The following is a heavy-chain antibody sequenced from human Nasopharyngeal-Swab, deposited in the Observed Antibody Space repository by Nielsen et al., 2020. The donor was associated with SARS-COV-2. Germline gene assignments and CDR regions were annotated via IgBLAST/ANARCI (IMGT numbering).Heavy chain of an antibody. CDR2: ISYDGSNK. Sequence: WIRQPPGKGLEWVAVISYDGSNKYYADSVKGRFTLSRDNSKNTLYLQMNSLRTEDTAVYYCAKDHQLIRNYYYYDMDVWGQGTTVTVSS. CDR3: AKDHQLIRNYYYYDMDV. D-gene: IGHD2-8*01. J-gene: IGHJ6*02. V-gene: IGHV3-30*18.